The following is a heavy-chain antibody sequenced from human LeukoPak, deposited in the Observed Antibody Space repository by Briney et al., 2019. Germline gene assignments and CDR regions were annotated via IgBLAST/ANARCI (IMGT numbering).Heavy chain of an antibody. J-gene: IGHJ4*02. D-gene: IGHD6-13*01. CDR1: GFTFSSYW. CDR3: AREGIAAAATETDY. CDR2: ISSSSSYI. Sequence: GGSLRLSCAASGFTFSSYWMSWVRQAPGKGLEWVSSISSSSSYIYYADSVKGRFTISRDNAKNSLYLQMNSLRAEDTAVYYCAREGIAAAATETDYWGQGTLVTVSS. V-gene: IGHV3-21*01.